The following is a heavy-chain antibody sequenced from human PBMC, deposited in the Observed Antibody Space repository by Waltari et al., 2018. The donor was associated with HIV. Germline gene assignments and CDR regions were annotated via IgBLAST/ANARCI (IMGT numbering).Heavy chain of an antibody. D-gene: IGHD2-15*01. Sequence: EVQLVESGGGFVQPGESLRLSCTASGFRFRSYAMSWVRQAPGKGLEWVSVITGSGDSTYYADSVRGRITISRDNSKNTVYLQMNSLRVEDTALYYCAKGDCIACGLDPWGQGTLVTVSS. CDR1: GFRFRSYA. CDR3: AKGDCIACGLDP. V-gene: IGHV3-23*04. CDR2: ITGSGDST. J-gene: IGHJ5*02.